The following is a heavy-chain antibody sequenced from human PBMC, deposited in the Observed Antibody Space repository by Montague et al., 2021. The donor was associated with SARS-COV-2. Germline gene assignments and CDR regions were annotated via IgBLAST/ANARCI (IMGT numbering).Heavy chain of an antibody. J-gene: IGHJ4*01. CDR1: GFTFSNYG. CDR3: AKCASGGSSYSSALDY. D-gene: IGHD2-15*01. Sequence: SLRLSCAASGFTFSNYGIHWVRQAPGRGLQWVALIWFDGTNKYYVDSVRGRFTISRDKGMNTVNLEMNSLRAEDTAVYYCAKCASGGSSYSSALDYWGHGTLVTVSS. V-gene: IGHV3-33*03. CDR2: IWFDGTNK.